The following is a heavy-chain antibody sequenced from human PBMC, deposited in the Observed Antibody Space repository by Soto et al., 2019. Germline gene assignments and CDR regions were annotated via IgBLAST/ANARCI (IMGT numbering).Heavy chain of an antibody. Sequence: EVQLLESGGGLVQPGGSLRLSCAASGFTFSTYAMSWVRQAPGKGLEWVSTISGSGGRTYYADSVKGRSTISRDNSKNTLFLQLSSLRAEDTAVYYCAKDKYYDRSAYYYPSPFDYWGQGILVTVSS. CDR1: GFTFSTYA. D-gene: IGHD3-22*01. CDR2: ISGSGGRT. CDR3: AKDKYYDRSAYYYPSPFDY. J-gene: IGHJ4*02. V-gene: IGHV3-23*01.